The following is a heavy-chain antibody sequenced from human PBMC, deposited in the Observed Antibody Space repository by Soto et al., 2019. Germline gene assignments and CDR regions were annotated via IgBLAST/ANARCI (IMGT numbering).Heavy chain of an antibody. J-gene: IGHJ4*02. CDR1: GGSISSYY. CDR3: ARGEGYNGLEWLYFDY. CDR2: IYYSGST. D-gene: IGHD1-1*01. Sequence: QVQLQESGPGLVKPSETLSLTCTVSGGSISSYYWSWIRQPPGKGLEWIGYIYYSGSTNYNPSLKSRVTISVDTSKNQFSLKLSSVTAADTAVYYCARGEGYNGLEWLYFDYWGQGTLVTVSS. V-gene: IGHV4-59*01.